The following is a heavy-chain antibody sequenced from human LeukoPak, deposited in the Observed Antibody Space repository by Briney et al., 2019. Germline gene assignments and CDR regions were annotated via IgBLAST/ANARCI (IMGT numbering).Heavy chain of an antibody. CDR2: IKQDGSEK. CDR3: ARDDYGESSNWFDP. D-gene: IGHD4-17*01. Sequence: PGGSLRLSCAASGFTFSSYWMSWVRQAPGKGLEWVANIKQDGSEKYYVDSVKGRFTISRDNAKNSLYLQMNSLRAEDTAVYYCARDDYGESSNWFDPWGQGTLVTVSS. V-gene: IGHV3-7*01. CDR1: GFTFSSYW. J-gene: IGHJ5*02.